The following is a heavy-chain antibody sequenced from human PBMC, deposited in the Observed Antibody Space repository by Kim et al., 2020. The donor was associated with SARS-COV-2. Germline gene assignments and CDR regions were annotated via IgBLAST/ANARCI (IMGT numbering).Heavy chain of an antibody. D-gene: IGHD6-19*01. V-gene: IGHV4-34*01. CDR3: ARDRSGWLDY. J-gene: IGHJ4*02. Sequence: NYTPSLKSRVTISVDTSKNQFSLKLSSVTAADTAVYYCARDRSGWLDYWGQGTLVTVSS.